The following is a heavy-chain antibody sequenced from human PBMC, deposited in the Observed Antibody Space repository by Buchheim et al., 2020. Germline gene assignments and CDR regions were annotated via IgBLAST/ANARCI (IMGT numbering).Heavy chain of an antibody. CDR2: ISYDGSNK. V-gene: IGHV3-30*18. J-gene: IGHJ4*02. CDR3: AKVPFRAYYFDY. Sequence: QVQLVESGGGVVQPGRSLRLSCAASGFTFSSYGMHWVRQAPGKGLEWVAVISYDGSNKYYADSVKGRFTISRDNSKNTLYLQMNSLRAEDTAVYYCAKVPFRAYYFDYWGQGTL. CDR1: GFTFSSYG. D-gene: IGHD3-3*02.